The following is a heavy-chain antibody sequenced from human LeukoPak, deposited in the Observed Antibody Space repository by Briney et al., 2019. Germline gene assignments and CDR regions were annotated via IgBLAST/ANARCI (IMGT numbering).Heavy chain of an antibody. CDR1: GFIFRNYA. D-gene: IGHD3-9*01. Sequence: PGPSMRPSSAAYGFIFRNYAMSWVRQAPGNGMEWVSAITGSGGSTYYADSVKGRFTISRDNSKNTLYVEMNTLRAEDTAVYYCAKWGDYDILTGYYVSDFWGQGTLVTVSS. CDR3: AKWGDYDILTGYYVSDF. CDR2: ITGSGGST. J-gene: IGHJ4*02. V-gene: IGHV3-23*01.